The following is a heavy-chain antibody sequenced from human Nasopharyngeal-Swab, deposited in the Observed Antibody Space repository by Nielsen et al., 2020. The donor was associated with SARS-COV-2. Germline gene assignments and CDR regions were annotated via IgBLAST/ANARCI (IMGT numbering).Heavy chain of an antibody. CDR3: ARDRGGSWYDHYYYYGMDV. J-gene: IGHJ6*02. CDR1: GFTFSSYW. D-gene: IGHD6-13*01. CDR2: IWYDGSNK. V-gene: IGHV3-33*08. Sequence: GGSLRLSCAASGFTFSSYWMHWVRQAPGKGLEWVAVIWYDGSNKYYADSVKGRFTISRDNSKNTLYLQMNSLRAEDTAVYYCARDRGGSWYDHYYYYGMDVWGQGTTVTVSS.